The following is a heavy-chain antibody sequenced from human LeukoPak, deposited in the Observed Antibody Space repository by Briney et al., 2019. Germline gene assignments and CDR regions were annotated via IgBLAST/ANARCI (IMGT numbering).Heavy chain of an antibody. Sequence: GGSLRLPCAASGFTFSSYGMHWVRQAPGKGLEWVAFIRYDGSNKYYADSVKGRFTISRDNSKNTLYLQMNSLRAEDTAVYYCAKDGELSDVFDYWGQGTLVTVSS. CDR3: AKDGELSDVFDY. CDR1: GFTFSSYG. D-gene: IGHD3-16*02. V-gene: IGHV3-30*02. CDR2: IRYDGSNK. J-gene: IGHJ4*02.